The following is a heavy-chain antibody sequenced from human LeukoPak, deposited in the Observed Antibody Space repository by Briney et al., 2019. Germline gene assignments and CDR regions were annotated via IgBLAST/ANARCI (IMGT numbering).Heavy chain of an antibody. J-gene: IGHJ4*02. V-gene: IGHV5-51*01. D-gene: IGHD6-6*01. CDR1: GYSFTNSW. CDR3: ARLVTSSSSSYFDY. CDR2: IYPGDSDT. Sequence: GESLTISCKGSGYSFTNSWIGWVRQMPGKGLEWMAIIYPGDSDTRYSPSFQGQVTLSADTSISAAYLQWSSLKASDTAMYYCARLVTSSSSSYFDYWGQGTLVTVSS.